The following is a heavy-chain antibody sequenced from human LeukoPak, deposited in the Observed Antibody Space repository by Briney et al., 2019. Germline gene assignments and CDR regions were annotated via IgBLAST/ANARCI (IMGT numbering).Heavy chain of an antibody. Sequence: PGGSLRLSCAASGFTVSSNYMSWVRQAPGKGLEWVSLIYSGGSTYYADSVKGRFTISRDNSENTLYLQMNNLRAEDTAVYYCARPPFDSSWYPRAFDVWGQGTMVTVST. CDR1: GFTVSSNY. CDR2: IYSGGST. J-gene: IGHJ3*01. V-gene: IGHV3-66*04. D-gene: IGHD6-13*01. CDR3: ARPPFDSSWYPRAFDV.